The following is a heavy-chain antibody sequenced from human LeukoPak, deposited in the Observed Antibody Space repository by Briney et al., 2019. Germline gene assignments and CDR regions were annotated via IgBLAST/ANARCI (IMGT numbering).Heavy chain of an antibody. J-gene: IGHJ5*02. V-gene: IGHV4-38-2*02. CDR1: GYSISSGYY. CDR2: IYYSGST. Sequence: SETLSLTCTVSGYSISSGYYWGWIRQPPGKGLEWIGSIYYSGSTYYNPSLKSRVTISVDTSKNQFSLKLSSVTAADTAVYYCARDLATVTGGWFDPWGQGTLVTVSS. D-gene: IGHD4-17*01. CDR3: ARDLATVTGGWFDP.